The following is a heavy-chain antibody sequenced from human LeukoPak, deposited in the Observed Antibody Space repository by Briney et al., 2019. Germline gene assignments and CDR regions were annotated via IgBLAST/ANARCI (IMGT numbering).Heavy chain of an antibody. CDR2: IYNSGST. Sequence: PSETLSLTCTVSGGSMSSSSYFWGWIRQPPGKGLEWIANIYNSGSTYYNPSLKSRVTISVDTSKNQFSLKLSSVTAADTAVYYCARIRWELPGWFDPWGQGTLVTVSS. CDR3: ARIRWELPGWFDP. D-gene: IGHD1-26*01. V-gene: IGHV4-39*01. CDR1: GGSMSSSSYF. J-gene: IGHJ5*02.